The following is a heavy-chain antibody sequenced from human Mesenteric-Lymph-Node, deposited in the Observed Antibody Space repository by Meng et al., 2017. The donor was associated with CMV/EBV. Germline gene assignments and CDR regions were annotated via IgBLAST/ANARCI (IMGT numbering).Heavy chain of an antibody. V-gene: IGHV1-18*01. CDR1: GYTFTSYG. CDR3: ARRNSCYIGRGGDCYYYYYYGMDV. D-gene: IGHD2-21*01. Sequence: ASVKVSCKASGYTFTSYGISWVRQAPGQGLEWMGWISAYNGNTNYAQKLQGRVTMTTDTSTSTAYMEMRSLRSDDTAVYYCARRNSCYIGRGGDCYYYYYYGMDVWGQGTTVTVSS. J-gene: IGHJ6*02. CDR2: ISAYNGNT.